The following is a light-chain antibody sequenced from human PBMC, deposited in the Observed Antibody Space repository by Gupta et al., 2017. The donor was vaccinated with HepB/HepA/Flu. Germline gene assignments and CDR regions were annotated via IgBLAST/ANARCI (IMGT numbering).Light chain of an antibody. V-gene: IGLV2-14*03. CDR1: SSDVGGYNY. CDR2: DVS. Sequence: QSALTQPASVSGSPGQPITISCTGTSSDVGGYNYVSWYQQHPGKAPKLMIYDVSNRPSGVSNRFPGSKSGNTASLTISGLQAEDEADYYCSSYTSSSSLFGGGTKLTGL. J-gene: IGLJ3*02. CDR3: SSYTSSSSL.